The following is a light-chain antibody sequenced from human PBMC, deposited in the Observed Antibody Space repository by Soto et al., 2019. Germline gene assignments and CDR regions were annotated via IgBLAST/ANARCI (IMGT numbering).Light chain of an antibody. CDR1: SSDVGAYTY. Sequence: QSALTQPASVSGSPGQSITISCTGTSSDVGAYTYVSWYQQHPGKAPKLMIFEVSDRPSGVSNRFSGSKSGNTASLTISGPQAEDEADYYCSSYTPSNTLVFGGGTKLTVL. J-gene: IGLJ2*01. CDR3: SSYTPSNTLV. V-gene: IGLV2-14*01. CDR2: EVS.